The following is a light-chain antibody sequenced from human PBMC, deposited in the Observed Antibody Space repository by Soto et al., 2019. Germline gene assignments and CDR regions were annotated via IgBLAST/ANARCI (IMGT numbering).Light chain of an antibody. Sequence: DIQMTQSPSSLSASVGDRVTITCQASQDIRYYLNWFQQKPGKAPKLLISDASKLETGVPSRFSGSGFGTDFTLTITSLQPEDIATYYCQQYFYLPFTFGPGTKVDVK. CDR2: DAS. CDR1: QDIRYY. CDR3: QQYFYLPFT. V-gene: IGKV1-33*01. J-gene: IGKJ3*01.